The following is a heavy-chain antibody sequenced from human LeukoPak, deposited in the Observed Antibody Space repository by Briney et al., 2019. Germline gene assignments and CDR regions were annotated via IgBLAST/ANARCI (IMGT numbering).Heavy chain of an antibody. CDR3: ARGLWSFYFDY. D-gene: IGHD4/OR15-4a*01. CDR1: GGSISSYY. J-gene: IGHJ4*02. CDR2: IYYSGST. Sequence: SETLSLTCTVSGGSISSYYWSWIRLPPGKGLEWIGYIYYSGSTNYNPSLKSRVTISVDTSKNQFSLKLSSVTAADTAVYYCARGLWSFYFDYWGQGTLVTVSS. V-gene: IGHV4-59*01.